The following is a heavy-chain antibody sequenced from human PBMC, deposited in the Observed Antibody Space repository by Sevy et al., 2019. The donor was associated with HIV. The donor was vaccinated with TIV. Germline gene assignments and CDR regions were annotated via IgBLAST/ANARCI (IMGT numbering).Heavy chain of an antibody. J-gene: IGHJ4*02. Sequence: GGSLRLSCAASGFTFSSYEMNWVRQAPGKGLEWVSYISSSGSTIYYADSVKGRFTISRDNAKNSLYLQMNGLRAEDTAVYYCAREDMDCSSTSCPPGVFDYWGQGTLVTVSS. CDR3: AREDMDCSSTSCPPGVFDY. CDR2: ISSSGSTI. CDR1: GFTFSSYE. D-gene: IGHD2-2*01. V-gene: IGHV3-48*03.